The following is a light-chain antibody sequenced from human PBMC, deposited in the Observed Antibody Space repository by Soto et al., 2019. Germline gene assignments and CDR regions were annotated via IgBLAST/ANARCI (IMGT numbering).Light chain of an antibody. V-gene: IGLV2-11*01. CDR1: SGDVGRYSY. Sequence: QSALTQPRSVSGSPGQSVSISCTGTSGDVGRYSYVSWYQQHPGKAPKLMIYDVSERPSGVPDRFSGSKSGNTASLTISGLQAEDEADYYCCSYAGTYTGVFGNGTKVTVL. CDR2: DVS. J-gene: IGLJ1*01. CDR3: CSYAGTYTGV.